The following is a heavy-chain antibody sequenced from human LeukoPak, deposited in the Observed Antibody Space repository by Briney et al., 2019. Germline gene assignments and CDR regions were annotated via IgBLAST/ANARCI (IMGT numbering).Heavy chain of an antibody. D-gene: IGHD3-3*01. CDR1: GFTFSSYS. CDR3: ARGSLITIFGVVQADY. CDR2: ISSSSYI. V-gene: IGHV3-21*01. Sequence: GGSLRLSCVASGFTFSSYSMNWVRQAPGKGLEWVSSISSSSYIYYADSVKGRFTISRDNAKNSLYLQMNSLRAEDTAVYYCARGSLITIFGVVQADYWGQGTLVTVSS. J-gene: IGHJ4*02.